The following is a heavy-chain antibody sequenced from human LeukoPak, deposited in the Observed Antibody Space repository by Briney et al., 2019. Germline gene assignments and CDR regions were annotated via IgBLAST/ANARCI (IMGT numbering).Heavy chain of an antibody. J-gene: IGHJ3*02. Sequence: ASVKVSCKASGYTFTSYGISWVRQAPGQGLEWMGIINPSGGSTNYAQKFQGRVTMTRDTSTSTVYMELSSLRSEDTALYYCATHSSRWYDHDAFDIWGQGTMVTVSS. D-gene: IGHD6-19*01. CDR2: INPSGGST. CDR1: GYTFTSYG. V-gene: IGHV1-46*01. CDR3: ATHSSRWYDHDAFDI.